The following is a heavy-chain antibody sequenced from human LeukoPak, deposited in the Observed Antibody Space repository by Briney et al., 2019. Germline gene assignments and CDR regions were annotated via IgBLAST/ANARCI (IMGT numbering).Heavy chain of an antibody. Sequence: GSLRLSCSASGFTFSNYALTWVRPPPGKGLEWISLISGSGGSTYYADSVKGRFTISRDNSKNTLYLQMNSLRAEDTAVYYCAKDLEYSGSYNFDYWGQGTLVTVSS. D-gene: IGHD1-26*01. V-gene: IGHV3-23*01. CDR1: GFTFSNYA. J-gene: IGHJ4*02. CDR3: AKDLEYSGSYNFDY. CDR2: ISGSGGST.